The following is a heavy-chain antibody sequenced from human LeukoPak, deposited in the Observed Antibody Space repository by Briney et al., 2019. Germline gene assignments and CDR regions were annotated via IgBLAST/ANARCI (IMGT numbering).Heavy chain of an antibody. Sequence: GSLRLSCAATGFTLSGHSMKLVRQAPGKGLDWVSSISPTSAYIYYQDSVKGRFTISRDNSKNTLYLQMNSLRAEDTAVYYCAKLNDFWSGYLDYWGQGTLVTVSS. CDR3: AKLNDFWSGYLDY. J-gene: IGHJ4*02. D-gene: IGHD3-3*01. V-gene: IGHV3-23*01. CDR2: ISPTSAYI. CDR1: GFTLSGHS.